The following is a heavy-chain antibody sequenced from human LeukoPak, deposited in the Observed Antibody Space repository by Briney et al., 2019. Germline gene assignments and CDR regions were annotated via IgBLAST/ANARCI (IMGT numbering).Heavy chain of an antibody. CDR2: ISVYNGNT. Sequence: ASVKVSCKASGYTFTGYYMHWVRQAPGQGLEWMGWISVYNGNTKYAQRLQGRVTMTTDTSTSTAYMELRSLRSDDTAVYYCVRGAGTRFDYWGQGNLVTVSS. CDR1: GYTFTGYY. CDR3: VRGAGTRFDY. V-gene: IGHV1-18*04. J-gene: IGHJ4*02. D-gene: IGHD3-10*01.